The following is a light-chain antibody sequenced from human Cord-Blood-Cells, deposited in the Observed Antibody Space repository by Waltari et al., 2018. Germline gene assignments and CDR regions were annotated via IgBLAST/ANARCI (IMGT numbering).Light chain of an antibody. CDR3: QQYYSTPWT. CDR2: AAS. Sequence: ENQMTQSPFSPVAFVGDRVNNTCRASQSISKYLNWYQQQPGKAPKLLIYAASNLQSGVPSRFSGSGSGTDFTLTISSLQPEDVATYYCQQYYSTPWTFGQGTKVEIK. CDR1: QSISKY. J-gene: IGKJ1*01. V-gene: IGKV1-39*01.